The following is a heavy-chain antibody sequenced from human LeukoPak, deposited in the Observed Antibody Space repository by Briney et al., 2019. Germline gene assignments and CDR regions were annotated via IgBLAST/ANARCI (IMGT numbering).Heavy chain of an antibody. J-gene: IGHJ4*02. CDR3: AKVFFMQY. D-gene: IGHD2-8*01. CDR2: ISVSGDST. CDR1: GFTFSRIG. V-gene: IGHV3-23*01. Sequence: QTGGSLRLSCAASGFTFSRIGMSWVRQAPGKGLEWVSAISVSGDSTNYAGSVKGRFTISRDNSKNTLYLQMNSLRAEDTAVYYCAKVFFMQYWGQGTLVTVSS.